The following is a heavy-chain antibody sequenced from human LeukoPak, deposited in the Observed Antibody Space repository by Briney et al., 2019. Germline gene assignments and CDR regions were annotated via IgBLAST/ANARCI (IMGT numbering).Heavy chain of an antibody. CDR3: ARESAYAVPDY. Sequence: SETLSLTCTVSGGSISSSSYYWGWIRQPPGKGLEWIGSIYYSGSTYYNPSLKSRVTISVDTSKNQFSLKLSSVTAADTAVYYCARESAYAVPDYWGQGSLVTVSS. J-gene: IGHJ4*02. V-gene: IGHV4-39*07. CDR2: IYYSGST. CDR1: GGSISSSSYY. D-gene: IGHD6-19*01.